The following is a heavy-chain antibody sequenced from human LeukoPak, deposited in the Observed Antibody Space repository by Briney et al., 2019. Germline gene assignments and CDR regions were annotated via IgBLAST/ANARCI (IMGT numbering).Heavy chain of an antibody. Sequence: SETLSLTCTVSGGSISSYYWSWIRQPPGKGLEWIGYIYYSGSTNYNPSLKSRVTVSVDTSKNQFSLKLSSVTAADTAVYYCARGAYYDSSRSYNWFDPWGQGTLVTVSS. CDR2: IYYSGST. CDR1: GGSISSYY. V-gene: IGHV4-59*01. D-gene: IGHD3-22*01. CDR3: ARGAYYDSSRSYNWFDP. J-gene: IGHJ5*02.